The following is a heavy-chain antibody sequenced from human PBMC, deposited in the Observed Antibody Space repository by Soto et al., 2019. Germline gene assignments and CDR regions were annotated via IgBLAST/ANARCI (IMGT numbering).Heavy chain of an antibody. CDR2: IYYSGST. CDR3: ARGILYGDTAMVRGYYYYYMDV. Sequence: SETLSLTCTVSGGSISSYYWSWIRQPPGKGLEWIGYIYYSGSTNYNPSLKSRVTISVDTSKNQFSLKLSSVTAADTAVYYCARGILYGDTAMVRGYYYYYMDVWGKGTTVTVSS. J-gene: IGHJ6*03. D-gene: IGHD5-18*01. CDR1: GGSISSYY. V-gene: IGHV4-59*01.